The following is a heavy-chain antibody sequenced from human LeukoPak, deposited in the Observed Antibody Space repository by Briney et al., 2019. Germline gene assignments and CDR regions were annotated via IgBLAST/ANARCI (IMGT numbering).Heavy chain of an antibody. Sequence: PGASLRLSCAASGFTFSSYAMSWVRQAPGKGLEWVSGISGSGGSTSYADSVKGRFTISRDNSKNTLFLQMNSLRAEDTAVYYCAKRVATSSVSYYFDYWGRGTLVTVSS. V-gene: IGHV3-23*01. CDR1: GFTFSSYA. D-gene: IGHD5-12*01. J-gene: IGHJ4*02. CDR2: ISGSGGST. CDR3: AKRVATSSVSYYFDY.